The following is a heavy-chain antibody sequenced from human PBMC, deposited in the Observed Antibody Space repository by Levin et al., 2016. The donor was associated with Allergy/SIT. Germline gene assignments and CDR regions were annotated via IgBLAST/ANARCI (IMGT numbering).Heavy chain of an antibody. Sequence: VRQAPGKGLEWVAVISYDGSNKYYADSVKGRFTISRDNSKNTLYLQMNSLRAEDTAVYYCAKDSGGDPGRYGMDVWGQGTTVTVSS. V-gene: IGHV3-30*18. CDR3: AKDSGGDPGRYGMDV. J-gene: IGHJ6*02. CDR2: ISYDGSNK. D-gene: IGHD4-17*01.